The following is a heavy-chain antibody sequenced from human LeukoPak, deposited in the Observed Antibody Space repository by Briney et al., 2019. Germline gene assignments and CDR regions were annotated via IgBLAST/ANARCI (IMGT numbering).Heavy chain of an antibody. V-gene: IGHV3-9*01. CDR2: INWNGGST. CDR1: GFIFNDYP. J-gene: IGHJ4*02. Sequence: GGSLRLSCAAPGFIFNDYPMHWVRQAPGKGLEWVSGINWNGGSTGYADSVKGRFTISRDNAKNSLYLQMSSLRAEDTAFYYCTKDSSMSGSTWYGGFDYWGQGILVTVSS. D-gene: IGHD6-13*01. CDR3: TKDSSMSGSTWYGGFDY.